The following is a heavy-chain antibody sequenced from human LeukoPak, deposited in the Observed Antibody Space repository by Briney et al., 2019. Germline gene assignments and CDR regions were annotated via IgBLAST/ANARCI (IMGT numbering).Heavy chain of an antibody. CDR3: AREAEMATIYDY. CDR2: TNPNSGGT. Sequence: GASVKVSCKASGYTFTGYYMHWVRQAPGQGLEWMGWTNPNSGGTNYAQKFQGRVTMTRDTSISTAYMELSRLRSDDTAVYYCAREAEMATIYDYWGQGTLVTVSS. CDR1: GYTFTGYY. V-gene: IGHV1-2*02. J-gene: IGHJ4*02. D-gene: IGHD5-24*01.